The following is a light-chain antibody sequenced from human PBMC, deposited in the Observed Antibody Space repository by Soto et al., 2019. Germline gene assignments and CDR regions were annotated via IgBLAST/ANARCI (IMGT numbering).Light chain of an antibody. V-gene: IGLV2-14*01. CDR2: DVS. J-gene: IGLJ2*01. CDR1: SSDVGGYNY. Sequence: QSALTQPASVSGSPGQSITISCTGTSSDVGGYNYVSWYQQHPGKAPKLMIYDVSNRPSGVSNRFSGSKSGNTASLTISGLQAEDEADYYCSSYTISSVVGFGVGTKLTVL. CDR3: SSYTISSVVG.